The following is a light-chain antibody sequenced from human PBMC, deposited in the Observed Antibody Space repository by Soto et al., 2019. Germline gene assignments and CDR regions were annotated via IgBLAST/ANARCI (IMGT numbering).Light chain of an antibody. Sequence: EIVMTQSPATLSVSPGERVTLSCRASQSVNSNLAWYQQKPGQAPRLLIYGASTRATGISARFSGSGSGTEFTLTISSLQSEDLAVYYCQQYNKWPPAFGQGTKVDTK. CDR2: GAS. J-gene: IGKJ1*01. CDR3: QQYNKWPPA. V-gene: IGKV3-15*01. CDR1: QSVNSN.